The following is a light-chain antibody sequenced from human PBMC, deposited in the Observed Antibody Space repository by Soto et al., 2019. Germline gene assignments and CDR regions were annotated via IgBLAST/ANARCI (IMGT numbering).Light chain of an antibody. CDR1: QSVSSSY. Sequence: EIVLTQSPGTLSLSPGERVTLSCRASQSVSSSYLAWYQQKPGQAPRLLIYGASSRATGIPDRLSGSGSGTDFTPTITRLEPEDFAVYYCQHYRTSFGGGTKVEIK. CDR3: QHYRTS. CDR2: GAS. J-gene: IGKJ4*01. V-gene: IGKV3-20*01.